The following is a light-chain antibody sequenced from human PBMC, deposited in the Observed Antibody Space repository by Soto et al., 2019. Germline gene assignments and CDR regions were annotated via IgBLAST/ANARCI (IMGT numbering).Light chain of an antibody. CDR3: QQRSNWPPWT. CDR1: QNVSSNY. J-gene: IGKJ1*01. Sequence: EIVLTQSPGTLSLSPGERATLSCRASQNVSSNYLAWYQQKPGQAPRLLIYGASSRATGIPDRFSASGSGTDFTLTISRLEPADFAVYCCQQRSNWPPWTFGQGTKVDIK. CDR2: GAS. V-gene: IGKV3D-20*02.